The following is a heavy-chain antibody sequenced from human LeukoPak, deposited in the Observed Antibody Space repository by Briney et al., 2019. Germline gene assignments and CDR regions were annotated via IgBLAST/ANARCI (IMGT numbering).Heavy chain of an antibody. J-gene: IGHJ4*02. CDR1: GFTLSSFW. V-gene: IGHV3-7*04. D-gene: IGHD3-10*01. Sequence: GGSLRLSCAASGFTLSSFWMNWVRQAPGKGLEWVANIKQDGSKQYYVDSVKGRLTISRDNAKNSLYPQMNNLRAEDTAVYYCARGDYGSGSWFDYWGQGTLVTVSS. CDR2: IKQDGSKQ. CDR3: ARGDYGSGSWFDY.